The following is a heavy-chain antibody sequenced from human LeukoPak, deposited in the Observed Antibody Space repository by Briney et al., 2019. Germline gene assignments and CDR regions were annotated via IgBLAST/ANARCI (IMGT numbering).Heavy chain of an antibody. Sequence: SETLSLTCAVYGGSFSGYYWSWIRQPPGKGLEWIGEINHSGSTNYNPSLKSRVTISVDTSKNQFSLKLSSVTAVDTAVYYCASPSAAGQLYGMDVWGKGTTVTVSS. CDR1: GGSFSGYY. V-gene: IGHV4-34*01. CDR3: ASPSAAGQLYGMDV. D-gene: IGHD6-13*01. J-gene: IGHJ6*04. CDR2: INHSGST.